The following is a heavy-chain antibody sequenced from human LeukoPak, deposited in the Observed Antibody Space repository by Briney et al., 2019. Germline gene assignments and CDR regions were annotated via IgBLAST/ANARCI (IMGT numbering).Heavy chain of an antibody. CDR1: GFIFSSFA. J-gene: IGHJ4*02. V-gene: IGHV3-48*02. CDR2: ISPTYDI. Sequence: PGGSLTLSCAAPGFIFSSFAMNWVRQAPGKGLEWISYISPTYDIYYSDSVRGRFTISRDNAKNSLYLQMNSLRDEDTAVYYRARDHNWGFDYWGQGTLVAVSS. D-gene: IGHD7-27*01. CDR3: ARDHNWGFDY.